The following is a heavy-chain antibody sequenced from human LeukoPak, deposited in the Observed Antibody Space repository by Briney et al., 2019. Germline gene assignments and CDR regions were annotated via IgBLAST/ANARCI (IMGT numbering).Heavy chain of an antibody. Sequence: GGSLRLSCAASGFTFSSYSMNWVRQAPGKGLDWVSSISSSSSYIYYADSVKGRFTISRDNAKNSLYLQMNSLRAEDTAVYYCASGTYCSSTSCHRYFDYWGQGTLVTVSS. J-gene: IGHJ4*02. D-gene: IGHD2-2*01. CDR1: GFTFSSYS. CDR2: ISSSSSYI. CDR3: ASGTYCSSTSCHRYFDY. V-gene: IGHV3-21*01.